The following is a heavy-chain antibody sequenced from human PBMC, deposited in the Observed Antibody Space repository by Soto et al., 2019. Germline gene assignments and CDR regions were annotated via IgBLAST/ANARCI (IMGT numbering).Heavy chain of an antibody. J-gene: IGHJ5*02. CDR2: IIPILGIA. V-gene: IGHV1-69*04. D-gene: IGHD6-13*01. Sequence: AASVKVSCKASGYTFTSYGISWVRQAPGQGLEWMGRIIPILGIANYAQKFQGRVTITADKSTSTAYMELSSLRSEDTAVYYCARVGAAGTPKWFDPWGQGTLVTVSS. CDR1: GYTFTSYG. CDR3: ARVGAAGTPKWFDP.